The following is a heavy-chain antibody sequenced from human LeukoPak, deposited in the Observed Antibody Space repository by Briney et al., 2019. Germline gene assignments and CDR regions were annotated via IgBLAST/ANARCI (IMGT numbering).Heavy chain of an antibody. CDR2: IYNSGST. CDR3: ARPDCSGGSCYSVYAFDI. V-gene: IGHV4-38-2*01. J-gene: IGHJ3*02. Sequence: PSETLSLTCAVSGYSISSGYYWGWIRQPPGKGLEWIGSIYNSGSTYYNPSLKSRVTTSVETFPNQFSMKLSSVTAADTAVYYCARPDCSGGSCYSVYAFDIWGQGTMVTVSS. D-gene: IGHD2-15*01. CDR1: GYSISSGYY.